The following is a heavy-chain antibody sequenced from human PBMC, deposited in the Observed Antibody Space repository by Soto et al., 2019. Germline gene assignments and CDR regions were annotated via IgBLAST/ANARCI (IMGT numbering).Heavy chain of an antibody. CDR1: GFTFSSYA. CDR2: ISYDGSNK. D-gene: IGHD6-13*01. CDR3: ARGSHLAAAVDYGMDV. Sequence: QVQLVESGGGVVQPGRSLRLSCAASGFTFSSYAMHWVRQAPGKGLERVAVISYDGSNKYYADSVKGRFTISRDNSKNTLYLQMNSLRAEDTAVYYCARGSHLAAAVDYGMDVWGQGTTVTVSS. V-gene: IGHV3-30-3*01. J-gene: IGHJ6*02.